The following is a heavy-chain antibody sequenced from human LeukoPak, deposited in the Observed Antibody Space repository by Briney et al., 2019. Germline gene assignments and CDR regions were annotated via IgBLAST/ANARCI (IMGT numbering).Heavy chain of an antibody. CDR1: GFTFSSFA. CDR3: AKGAAFAASWYLDY. CDR2: ITGSGVST. V-gene: IGHV3-23*01. J-gene: IGHJ4*02. Sequence: GGSLELSCAASGFTFSSFAMTWVRQAPGKGLEWVSAITGSGVSTYYAGSVKGRFTISRDNSKNTVYLHMNSMRGEDTAVYYCAKGAAFAASWYLDYWGQGTRVAVSS. D-gene: IGHD6-13*01.